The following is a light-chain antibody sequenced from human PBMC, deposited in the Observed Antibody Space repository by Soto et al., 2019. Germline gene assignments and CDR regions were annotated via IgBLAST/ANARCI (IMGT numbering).Light chain of an antibody. V-gene: IGKV3-20*01. Sequence: EIVLTQSPGTLSLSPGDRATLSCRASQIISSTYLAWYQLTPGQAPRLLIYGASIRATGIPDRFSGSGSETDFTLTISRLEPQDFAVHYCQHPWTFGQGTKVEI. CDR2: GAS. J-gene: IGKJ1*01. CDR1: QIISSTY. CDR3: QHPWT.